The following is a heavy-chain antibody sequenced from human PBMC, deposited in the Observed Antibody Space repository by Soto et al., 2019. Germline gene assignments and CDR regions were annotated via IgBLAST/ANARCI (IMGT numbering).Heavy chain of an antibody. D-gene: IGHD3-10*01. J-gene: IGHJ5*02. CDR2: ISSSSSYR. Sequence: EVQLVESGGGLVKPGGSLRLSCAASGFTFSSYSMNWVRQAPGKGLEWVSSISSSSSYRYYADSVKGRFTISRDNAKNSLFRQMNSLRAEDTAVYYCARDSTYYYGSRSYGFDPWGQGTLVTVSS. V-gene: IGHV3-21*01. CDR3: ARDSTYYYGSRSYGFDP. CDR1: GFTFSSYS.